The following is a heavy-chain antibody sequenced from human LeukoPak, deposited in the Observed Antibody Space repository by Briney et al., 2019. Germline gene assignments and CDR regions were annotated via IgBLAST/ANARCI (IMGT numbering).Heavy chain of an antibody. CDR3: ARGRGYSGYGPWSGAFDI. D-gene: IGHD5-12*01. J-gene: IGHJ3*02. V-gene: IGHV1-8*03. Sequence: ASVKVSCKASGYTFTSYDINWVRQATGQGLEWMGWMNPNSGNTGYAQKFQGRVTITRNTSISTAYMELSSLRSEDTAVYYCARGRGYSGYGPWSGAFDIWGQGTMVTVSS. CDR1: GYTFTSYD. CDR2: MNPNSGNT.